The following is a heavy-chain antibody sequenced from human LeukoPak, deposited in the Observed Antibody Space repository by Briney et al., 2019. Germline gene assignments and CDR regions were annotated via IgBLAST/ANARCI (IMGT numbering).Heavy chain of an antibody. CDR3: ARDLGHYYDSSGYYEDY. CDR1: GGSISSSSYY. Sequence: PSETLSLTCTVSGGSISSSSYYWGWIRQPPGKGLEWIGSIYYSGSTYYNPSLKSRVTISVATSKNQFSLKLSSVTAADTAVYYCARDLGHYYDSSGYYEDYWGQGTLVTVSS. D-gene: IGHD3-22*01. CDR2: IYYSGST. V-gene: IGHV4-39*07. J-gene: IGHJ4*02.